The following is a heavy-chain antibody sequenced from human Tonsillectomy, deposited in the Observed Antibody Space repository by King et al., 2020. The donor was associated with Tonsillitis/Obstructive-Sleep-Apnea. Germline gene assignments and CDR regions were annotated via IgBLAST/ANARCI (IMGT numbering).Heavy chain of an antibody. Sequence: VQLVESGGGVVQPGRSLRLSCAASGFTFSSYAMHWVRQAPGKGLEWVAVISYDGSNKYYADSVKGRFTISRDNSKNTLYLQMNSLRAEDTAVYYCAREDIVAPVSFDYWAREPWSPSPQ. CDR2: ISYDGSNK. CDR3: AREDIVAPVSFDY. D-gene: IGHD5-12*01. V-gene: IGHV3-30*01. CDR1: GFTFSSYA. J-gene: IGHJ4*02.